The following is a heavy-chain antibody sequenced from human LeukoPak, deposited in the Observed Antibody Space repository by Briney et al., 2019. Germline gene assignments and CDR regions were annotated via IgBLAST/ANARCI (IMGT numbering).Heavy chain of an antibody. CDR2: INHSGST. Sequence: TSETLSLTCAVYGGSFSGYYWSWIRQPPGKGLEWIGEINHSGSTNYNPSLKSRVTISVDTSKNQFSLKLSSVTAADTAVYYCARLYGGLDYWGQGTLVTVSS. J-gene: IGHJ4*02. CDR1: GGSFSGYY. D-gene: IGHD4-23*01. V-gene: IGHV4-34*01. CDR3: ARLYGGLDY.